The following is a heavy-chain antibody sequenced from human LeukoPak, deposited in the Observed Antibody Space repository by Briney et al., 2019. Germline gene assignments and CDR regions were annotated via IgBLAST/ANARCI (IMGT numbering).Heavy chain of an antibody. J-gene: IGHJ4*02. CDR1: GFTFRNYD. V-gene: IGHV3-23*01. Sequence: GGSLRLSCAASGFTFRNYDMSWVRQAPGKGLEWVSAISGSGGSTYYADSVKGRFTISRDNSKNTLYLQMNSLRAEDTAVYYCAKDHGSWGYSSSWYPYWGQGTLVTVSS. CDR2: ISGSGGST. CDR3: AKDHGSWGYSSSWYPY. D-gene: IGHD6-13*01.